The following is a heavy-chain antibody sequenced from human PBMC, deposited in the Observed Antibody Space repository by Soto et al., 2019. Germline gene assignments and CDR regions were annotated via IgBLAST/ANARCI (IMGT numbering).Heavy chain of an antibody. V-gene: IGHV3-30*18. CDR2: ISYDGSNK. CDR3: AKPRQITSLLLYYFDY. J-gene: IGHJ4*02. D-gene: IGHD2-15*01. CDR1: GFTFSSYG. Sequence: QVQLVESGGGVVQPGRSLRLSCAASGFTFSSYGMHWVRQAPGKGLEWVAVISYDGSNKYYADSVKGRFTISRDNSKNTLYLQMNSLRAEDTAVYYCAKPRQITSLLLYYFDYWGQGTLVTVFS.